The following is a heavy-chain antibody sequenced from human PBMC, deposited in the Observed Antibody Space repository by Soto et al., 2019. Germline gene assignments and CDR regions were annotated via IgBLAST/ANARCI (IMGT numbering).Heavy chain of an antibody. J-gene: IGHJ6*03. V-gene: IGHV1-8*01. CDR1: GYTFTSYD. CDR3: ASGKEVATTSYYYYYYMDV. Sequence: QVQLVQSGAEVKKPGASVKVSCKASGYTFTSYDINWVRQATGQGLEWMGWMNPNSGNTGYAQKFQGRVSMTRNTAISTAYMELSSLRSEDTAVYYCASGKEVATTSYYYYYYMDVWGKGTTVTVSS. D-gene: IGHD5-12*01. CDR2: MNPNSGNT.